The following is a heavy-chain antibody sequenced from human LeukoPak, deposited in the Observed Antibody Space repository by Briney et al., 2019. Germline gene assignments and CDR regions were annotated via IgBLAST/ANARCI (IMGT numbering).Heavy chain of an antibody. Sequence: HSGGSLRLSCAASGFNFSGYSMIWVRQAPGKGLEWVSYISSSSSNIYYADSVKGRFTISRDNAKNSLYLQMNSLRAEDTAVYYCARKGGSGYSVDYWGQGTLVTVSS. CDR3: ARKGGSGYSVDY. V-gene: IGHV3-48*04. CDR2: ISSSSSNI. J-gene: IGHJ4*02. CDR1: GFNFSGYS. D-gene: IGHD3-22*01.